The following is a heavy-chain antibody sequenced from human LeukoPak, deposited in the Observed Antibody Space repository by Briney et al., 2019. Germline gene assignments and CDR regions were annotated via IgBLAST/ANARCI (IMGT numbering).Heavy chain of an antibody. CDR2: ISYDGSNK. D-gene: IGHD3-10*01. V-gene: IGHV3-30*18. CDR1: GFTFSSYG. J-gene: IGHJ5*02. Sequence: GGSLRLSCAASGFTFSSYGMHWVRQAPGKGLEWVAVISYDGSNKYYADSVKGRFTISRDNSKNTLYLQMNSLRAEDTAVYYCAKGPYYYGSGSYYNPFDPWGQGTLVTVSS. CDR3: AKGPYYYGSGSYYNPFDP.